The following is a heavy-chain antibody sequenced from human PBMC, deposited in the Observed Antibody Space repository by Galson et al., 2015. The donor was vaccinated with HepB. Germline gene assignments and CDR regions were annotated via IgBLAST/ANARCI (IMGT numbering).Heavy chain of an antibody. V-gene: IGHV3-21*01. CDR2: ISSSSSYI. CDR1: GFTFSSYS. D-gene: IGHD3-22*01. CDR3: ARDWDYYERADFDY. Sequence: SLRLSCAASGFTFSSYSMNWVRQAPGKGLEWVSSISSSSSYIYYADSVKGRFTISRDNAKNSLYLQMNSLRAEDTAVYYRARDWDYYERADFDYWGQGTLVTVSS. J-gene: IGHJ4*02.